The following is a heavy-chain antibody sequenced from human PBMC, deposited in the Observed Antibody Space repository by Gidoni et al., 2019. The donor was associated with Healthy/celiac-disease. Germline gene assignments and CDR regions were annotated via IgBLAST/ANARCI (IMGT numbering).Heavy chain of an antibody. CDR3: ARDNGSGYYGSGEIDY. V-gene: IGHV1-46*01. CDR2: LNPSGGST. J-gene: IGHJ4*02. D-gene: IGHD3-10*01. Sequence: QVQLVQSGAEVKKPGASVKVSCKSSGYTFTSYYMHWVRQAPGQGLEWMGILNPSGGSTSYAQKFQGRVTMTRDTSTSTVYMELSSLRSEDTAVYYCARDNGSGYYGSGEIDYWGQGTLVTVSS. CDR1: GYTFTSYY.